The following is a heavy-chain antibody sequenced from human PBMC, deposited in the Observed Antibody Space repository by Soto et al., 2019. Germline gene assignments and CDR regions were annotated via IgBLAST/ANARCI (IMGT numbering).Heavy chain of an antibody. D-gene: IGHD6-13*01. CDR3: AREYSSSWYGY. CDR2: IYYSGST. Sequence: SETLSLTCTVSGGSISSGDYYWSWIRQPPGKGLEWIGYIYYSGSTYYNPSLKSRVTITVDTSKNQVSLKLSSVTAADTAVYYCAREYSSSWYGYWGQGTLVTVSS. J-gene: IGHJ4*02. CDR1: GGSISSGDYY. V-gene: IGHV4-30-4*01.